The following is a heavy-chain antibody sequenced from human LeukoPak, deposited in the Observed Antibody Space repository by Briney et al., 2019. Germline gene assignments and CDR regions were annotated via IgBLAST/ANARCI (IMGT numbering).Heavy chain of an antibody. CDR3: ARDHRPTPTFGGFVVLDAFDI. D-gene: IGHD3-16*02. J-gene: IGHJ3*02. CDR2: IKEDGSET. V-gene: IGHV3-7*01. Sequence: GGSLRLSCSASGFTFSTFWMTWVRQAPGKGLEWVANIKEDGSETHYVDSVKGRFTISRDNAKNSLYLLMNSLRVDDTAVYYCARDHRPTPTFGGFVVLDAFDIWGQGTRVTVSS. CDR1: GFTFSTFW.